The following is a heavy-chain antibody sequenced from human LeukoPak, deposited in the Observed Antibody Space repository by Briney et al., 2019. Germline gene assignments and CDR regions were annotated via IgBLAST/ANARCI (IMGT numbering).Heavy chain of an antibody. Sequence: ASVKVSCKASGYTFTSYGISWVRQAPGQGLEWMGWINPNSGGTNYAQKFQGRVTMTRDTSISTAYMELSRLRSDDTAVYYCARSGPDYDFWSGYSNWFDPWGQGTLVTVSS. D-gene: IGHD3-3*01. J-gene: IGHJ5*02. CDR2: INPNSGGT. V-gene: IGHV1-2*02. CDR3: ARSGPDYDFWSGYSNWFDP. CDR1: GYTFTSYG.